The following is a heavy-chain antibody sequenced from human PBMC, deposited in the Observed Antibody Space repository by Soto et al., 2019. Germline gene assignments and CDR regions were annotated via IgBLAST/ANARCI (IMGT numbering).Heavy chain of an antibody. J-gene: IGHJ5*02. V-gene: IGHV1-69*13. Sequence: AVKVSCRASGGTFSSYASSWVRQAAGQGLEWMGGIIPIFGTANYAQKFQGRVTITADESTSTAYMELSSLRSEDTAGCYCAKDREGEGWGGNWKDGEIYWYDPWGQRHLVAVS. CDR2: IIPIFGTA. CDR3: AKDREGEGWGGNWKDGEIYWYDP. D-gene: IGHD1-1*01. CDR1: GGTFSSYA.